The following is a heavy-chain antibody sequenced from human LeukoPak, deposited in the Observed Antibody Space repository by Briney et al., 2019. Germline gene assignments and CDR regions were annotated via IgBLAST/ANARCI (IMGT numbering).Heavy chain of an antibody. CDR3: ARGRRDGSYYFDY. V-gene: IGHV4-59*01. Sequence: SETLSLTCTVSGGSISSYFWSWIRQPPGKGLGWIGYIYYTGSTNYNPSLKSRVTTSVDTSKNQFSLKLSSVTAADTAVYYCARGRRDGSYYFDYWGQGTLVTVSS. J-gene: IGHJ4*02. CDR1: GGSISSYF. CDR2: IYYTGST.